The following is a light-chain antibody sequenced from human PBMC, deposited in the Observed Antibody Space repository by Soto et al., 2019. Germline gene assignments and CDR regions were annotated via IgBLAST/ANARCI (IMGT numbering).Light chain of an antibody. CDR3: QQSYNTAWT. Sequence: DIPMTQSPSSLSASVGDIVTIDCRASQDIGKFLNWYHQKPGEAPKVLIYAVSSLQSGVPSRFSGSGSGTECTLTISSLQPEDVATYFCQQSYNTAWTFGQGTKVDIK. J-gene: IGKJ1*01. CDR2: AVS. V-gene: IGKV1-39*01. CDR1: QDIGKF.